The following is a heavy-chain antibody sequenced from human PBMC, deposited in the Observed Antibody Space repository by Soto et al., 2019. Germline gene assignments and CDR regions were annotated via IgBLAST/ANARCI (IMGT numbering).Heavy chain of an antibody. CDR2: INHSGST. CDR1: GGSFSGYY. CDR3: ANSRYYDFWGGPQINYYYYGMDV. Sequence: SETLSLTCAVYGGSFSGYYWSWIRQPPGKGLEWIGEINHSGSTNYNPSLKSRVTISVDTSKNQFSLKLSSVTAADTAVYYCANSRYYDFWGGPQINYYYYGMDVWGQGTTVTVSS. D-gene: IGHD3-3*01. V-gene: IGHV4-34*01. J-gene: IGHJ6*02.